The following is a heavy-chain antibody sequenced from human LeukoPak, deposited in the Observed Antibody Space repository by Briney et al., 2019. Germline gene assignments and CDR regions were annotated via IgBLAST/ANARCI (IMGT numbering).Heavy chain of an antibody. D-gene: IGHD6-13*01. CDR2: INTNTGNP. CDR3: AREEIAAADNYFDY. V-gene: IGHV7-4-1*02. CDR1: GYTFTSYA. J-gene: IGHJ4*02. Sequence: ASVKVSCKASGYTFTSYAMNWVRQAPGQGLEWMGWINTNTGNPTYAQGFTGRFVFFLDTSVSTAYLQISSLKAEDTAVYYCAREEIAAADNYFDYWGQGTLVTVSS.